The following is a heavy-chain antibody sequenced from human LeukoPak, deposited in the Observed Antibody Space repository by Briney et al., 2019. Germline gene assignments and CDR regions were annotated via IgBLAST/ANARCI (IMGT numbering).Heavy chain of an antibody. CDR3: ARSYCTNGVCYRAVDY. J-gene: IGHJ4*02. V-gene: IGHV4-34*01. CDR1: GGSFSGYY. Sequence: SETLSLTCAVYGGSFSGYYWSWIRQPPGKGLEWIGEINHSGSTNYNPSLKSRVTISVDTSKNQFSLKLSSVTAADTAVYYCARSYCTNGVCYRAVDYWGQGTLVTASS. D-gene: IGHD2-8*01. CDR2: INHSGST.